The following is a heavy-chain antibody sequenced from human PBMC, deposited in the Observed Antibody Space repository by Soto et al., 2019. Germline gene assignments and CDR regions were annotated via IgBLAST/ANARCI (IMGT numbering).Heavy chain of an antibody. D-gene: IGHD2-15*01. J-gene: IGHJ5*02. CDR3: ARELCSGGSCYPRTAGQNWFDP. Sequence: ETLSLTCAVYGGSFSGYYWSWIRQLPGKGLEWIGEINHSGSTNYNPSLKSRVTISVDTSKNQFSLKLSSVTAADTAVYYCARELCSGGSCYPRTAGQNWFDPLGQGTLVTVSS. V-gene: IGHV4-34*01. CDR1: GGSFSGYY. CDR2: INHSGST.